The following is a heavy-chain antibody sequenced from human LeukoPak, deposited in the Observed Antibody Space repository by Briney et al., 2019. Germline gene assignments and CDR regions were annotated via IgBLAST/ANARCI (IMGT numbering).Heavy chain of an antibody. D-gene: IGHD3-22*01. Sequence: GGSLRLSCAASGFTFGTYGMHWVRQAPGKGLEWVALIWYDGSNEYYGKSVKGRFTISRDNSKNTLYLQMNSLRAEDTAVYYCARDGVDGYSGRSWWYYGMDVWGQGTTVTVS. CDR2: IWYDGSNE. CDR1: GFTFGTYG. J-gene: IGHJ6*02. V-gene: IGHV3-33*01. CDR3: ARDGVDGYSGRSWWYYGMDV.